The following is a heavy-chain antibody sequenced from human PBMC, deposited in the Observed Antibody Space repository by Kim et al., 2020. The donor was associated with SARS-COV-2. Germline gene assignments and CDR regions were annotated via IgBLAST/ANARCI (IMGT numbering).Heavy chain of an antibody. J-gene: IGHJ5*02. CDR1: GGSISSSNW. CDR3: ARDRRGREQKNWFDP. Sequence: SETLSLTCAVSGGSISSSNWWSWVRQPPGKGLEWIGEIYHSGSTNYNPSLKSRVTISVDKSKNQFSLKLSSVTAADTAVYYCARDRRGREQKNWFDPWGQGTLVTVSS. CDR2: IYHSGST. D-gene: IGHD1-26*01. V-gene: IGHV4-4*02.